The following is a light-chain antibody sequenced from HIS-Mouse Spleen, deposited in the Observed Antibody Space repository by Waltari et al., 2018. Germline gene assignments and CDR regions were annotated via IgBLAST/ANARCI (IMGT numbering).Light chain of an antibody. V-gene: IGLV2-23*01. CDR1: SSDVGSYNL. Sequence: QSALTQPASVSGSPGQSITISCTGTSSDVGSYNLVSWYQQHPGKAPKLMIYEGSKRHSGVYNRFSGSKSGNTASLKIAGLQAEDEADYYCCSYAGSSTWVFGGGTKLTVL. CDR3: CSYAGSSTWV. CDR2: EGS. J-gene: IGLJ3*02.